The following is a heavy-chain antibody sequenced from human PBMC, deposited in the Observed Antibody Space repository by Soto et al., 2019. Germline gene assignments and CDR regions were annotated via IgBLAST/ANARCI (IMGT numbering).Heavy chain of an antibody. V-gene: IGHV3-23*01. CDR3: AKSLWFGELLFDY. D-gene: IGHD3-10*01. CDR1: GFTFSSYA. J-gene: IGHJ4*02. CDR2: ISGSGGST. Sequence: GGSLRLSCAASGFTFSSYAMSWVRQAPGKGLEWVSAISGSGGSTYYADSVKGRFTISRDNSKNTLYLQMNSLRAEDMAVYYCAKSLWFGELLFDYWGQGTLVTVSS.